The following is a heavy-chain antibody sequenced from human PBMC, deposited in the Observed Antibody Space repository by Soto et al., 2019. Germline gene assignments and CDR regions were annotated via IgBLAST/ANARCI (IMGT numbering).Heavy chain of an antibody. D-gene: IGHD4-17*01. J-gene: IGHJ4*02. CDR3: VKDGAMTTVVTPLYYFDY. CDR1: GFTFNTYA. Sequence: PGGSLRLSCSASGFTFNTYAMHWVRQAPGRGLEYVSAITNHGRSTYYADSVKGRFTISRDNSKNTLHLQMNSLRAEDTAVYYCVKDGAMTTVVTPLYYFDYWGQGTLVTVSS. V-gene: IGHV3-64D*06. CDR2: ITNHGRST.